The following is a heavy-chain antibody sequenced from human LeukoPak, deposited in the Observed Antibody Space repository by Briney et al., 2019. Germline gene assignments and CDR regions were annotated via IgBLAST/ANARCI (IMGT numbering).Heavy chain of an antibody. D-gene: IGHD3-22*01. J-gene: IGHJ4*02. Sequence: SETLSLTCTISGGSVSSNDYYWGWIRQPPGRGLKWIGTIHYSGSTYYKASLKSRVTISINTSKKQFSLTLSSVTAADTAVYYCARIRSYYDSGYYPYYIDYWGQGILVTVSS. CDR3: ARIRSYYDSGYYPYYIDY. V-gene: IGHV4-39*07. CDR1: GGSVSSNDYY. CDR2: IHYSGST.